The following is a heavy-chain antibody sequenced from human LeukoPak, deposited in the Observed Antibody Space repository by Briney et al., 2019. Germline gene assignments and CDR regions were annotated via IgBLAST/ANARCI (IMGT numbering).Heavy chain of an antibody. CDR2: IIPIFGTA. D-gene: IGHD3-10*01. Sequence: EASVKVSCKASGGTFSSYAISWVRRAPGQGLEWMGGIIPIFGTANYAQKFQGRVTITADESTSTAYMELSSLRSEDTAVYYCARDQDFGLLWFGESYGMDVWGQGTTVTVSS. CDR3: ARDQDFGLLWFGESYGMDV. V-gene: IGHV1-69*13. CDR1: GGTFSSYA. J-gene: IGHJ6*02.